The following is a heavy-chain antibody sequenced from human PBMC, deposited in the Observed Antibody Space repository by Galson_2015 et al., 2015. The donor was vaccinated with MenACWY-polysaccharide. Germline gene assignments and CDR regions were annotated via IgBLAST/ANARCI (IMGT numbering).Heavy chain of an antibody. CDR3: ARESSRIVFHAFDI. D-gene: IGHD6-19*01. V-gene: IGHV3-33*05. Sequence: SLRLSCAASGLRFSGSGMHWVRQAPGKGLEWVALIQNVGSPKAYADSVKGRFTISRDNSKNTLYLEMNSLRAEDTAVYYCARESSRIVFHAFDIWAKGQWSPSLQ. CDR1: GLRFSGSG. J-gene: IGHJ3*02. CDR2: IQNVGSPK.